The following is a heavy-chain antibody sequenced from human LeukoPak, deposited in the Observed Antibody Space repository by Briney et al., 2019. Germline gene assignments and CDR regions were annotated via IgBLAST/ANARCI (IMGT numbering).Heavy chain of an antibody. CDR2: ISSSGGST. D-gene: IGHD3-22*01. V-gene: IGHV3-23*01. CDR3: AKAWDMYYYDSSGSFDY. J-gene: IGHJ4*02. Sequence: GGSLRLSCAASGFTFSSYAMSWVRQAPGKGLEWVSAISSSGGSTYYADSVKGRFTISRDNSKNTLYLQMNSLRAEDTAVYYCAKAWDMYYYDSSGSFDYWGQGTLVTVSS. CDR1: GFTFSSYA.